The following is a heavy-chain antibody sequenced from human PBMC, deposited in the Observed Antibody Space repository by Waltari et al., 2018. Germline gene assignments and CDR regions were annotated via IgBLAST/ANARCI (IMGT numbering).Heavy chain of an antibody. D-gene: IGHD6-6*01. V-gene: IGHV1-2*02. CDR2: INPNSGGT. J-gene: IGHJ3*02. CDR1: GYTFPGYY. Sequence: QVQLVQSGAEVKKPGASVKVSCKASGYTFPGYYMHWVRQAPGQGLEWMGWINPNSGGTNYAQKFQGRVTISADKSISTAYLQWSSLKASDTAMYYCARRYSSSEHDAFDIWGQGTMVTVSS. CDR3: ARRYSSSEHDAFDI.